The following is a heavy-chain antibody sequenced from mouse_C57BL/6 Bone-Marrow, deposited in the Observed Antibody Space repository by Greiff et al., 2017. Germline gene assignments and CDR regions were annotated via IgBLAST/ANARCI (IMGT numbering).Heavy chain of an antibody. CDR3: TLNWDWFAY. Sequence: VQLQQSGAELVRPGASVKLSCTASGFNIKDDYMHWVKQRPEQGLEWIGWIDPENGDTEYASKFQGKATIPADTSSNPANLQLSSLTSEDTAVYYCTLNWDWFAYWGQGTLVTVSA. V-gene: IGHV14-4*01. CDR2: IDPENGDT. D-gene: IGHD4-1*01. CDR1: GFNIKDDY. J-gene: IGHJ3*01.